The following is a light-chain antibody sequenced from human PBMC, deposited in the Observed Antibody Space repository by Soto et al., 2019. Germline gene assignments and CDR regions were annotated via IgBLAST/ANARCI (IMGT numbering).Light chain of an antibody. CDR3: QQRSNWRALT. CDR1: QSVSSY. Sequence: EIVLTQSPATLSLSPGERATLSCRASQSVSSYLAWYQQKPGQAPRLLIYDASNRATGIQARFSGSGSGTDLTLTISSPEPEDFAVYYCQQRSNWRALTFGGGTKVEIK. CDR2: DAS. J-gene: IGKJ4*01. V-gene: IGKV3-11*01.